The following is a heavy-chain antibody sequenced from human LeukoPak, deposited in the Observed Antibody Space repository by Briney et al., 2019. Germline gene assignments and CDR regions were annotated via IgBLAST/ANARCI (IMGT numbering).Heavy chain of an antibody. V-gene: IGHV4-34*01. CDR1: GGSFSGYY. Sequence: SPSETLSLTCAVYGGSFSGYYWSWIRQPPGKGLEWIGEINHSGSTNYNPSLKSRVTISVDTSKNQFSLKLSSVTAADTAVYYCARVVPAAPTVSFDPWGQGTLVTVSS. J-gene: IGHJ5*02. D-gene: IGHD2-2*01. CDR3: ARVVPAAPTVSFDP. CDR2: INHSGST.